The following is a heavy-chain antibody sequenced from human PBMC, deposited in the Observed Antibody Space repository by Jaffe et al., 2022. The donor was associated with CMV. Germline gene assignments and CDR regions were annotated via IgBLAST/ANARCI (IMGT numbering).Heavy chain of an antibody. V-gene: IGHV3-7*03. CDR1: GFTFSNYW. D-gene: IGHD4-4*01. CDR3: ARVPTARGWRSYYFDY. Sequence: EVQLVESGGGLVQPGGSLRLSCAVSGFTFSNYWMSWVRQAPGKGLEWVANIKQDGRERYYVDSVKGRFTISRDNVKNSLSLQMHSLRAEDTAVYYCARVPTARGWRSYYFDYWGQGTLVAVSS. J-gene: IGHJ4*02. CDR2: IKQDGRER.